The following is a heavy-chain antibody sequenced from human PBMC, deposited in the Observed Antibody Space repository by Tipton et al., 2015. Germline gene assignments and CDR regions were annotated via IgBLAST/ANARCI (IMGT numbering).Heavy chain of an antibody. J-gene: IGHJ6*02. CDR3: ARDLEHGMDV. CDR1: GGSVSSGSAYH. Sequence: GLVKPSETLSLTCTVSGGSVSSGSAYHWSWIRQPPGKGLEWIGNIDYSGTKNYNPSLKSRVTILLDTSKNQFSLKLSSVTAADTAVYYCARDLEHGMDVWAQGTTVTVSS. D-gene: IGHD5-24*01. V-gene: IGHV4-61*01. CDR2: IDYSGTK.